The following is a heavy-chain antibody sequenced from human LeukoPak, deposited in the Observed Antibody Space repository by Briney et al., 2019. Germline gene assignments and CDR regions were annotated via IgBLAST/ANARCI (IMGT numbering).Heavy chain of an antibody. V-gene: IGHV4-30-2*01. CDR2: IYHSGST. D-gene: IGHD6-13*01. J-gene: IGHJ4*02. CDR1: GGSISSGGYY. Sequence: SETLSLTCTVSGGSISSGGYYWSWIRQPPGKGLEWIGYIYHSGSTYYNPSLKSRVTISVDRSKNQFSLKLSSVTAADTAVYYCATHGSSSPESLDYWGQGTLVTVSS. CDR3: ATHGSSSPESLDY.